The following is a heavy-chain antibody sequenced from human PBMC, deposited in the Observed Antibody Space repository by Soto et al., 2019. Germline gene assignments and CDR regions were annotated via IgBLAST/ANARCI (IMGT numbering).Heavy chain of an antibody. Sequence: SETLSLTCTVSGGSISSGDYYWSWRRPPPGRGLEWIGYIYYSGSTYYNPSLKSRVTISVDTSKNQFCPKLSTVTEAETAVYYCARGNSLRHYYHGMDVWGQGTTVTVSS. D-gene: IGHD5-18*01. CDR1: GGSISSGDYY. CDR3: ARGNSLRHYYHGMDV. V-gene: IGHV4-30-4*02. J-gene: IGHJ6*02. CDR2: IYYSGST.